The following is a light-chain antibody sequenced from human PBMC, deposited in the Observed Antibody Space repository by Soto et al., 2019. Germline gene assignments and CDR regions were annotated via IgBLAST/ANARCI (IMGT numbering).Light chain of an antibody. V-gene: IGKV3-15*01. CDR2: GAS. CDR3: QQHRSSPRP. CDR1: QSVDIN. Sequence: EIVLTQSPATLSVSPGERVTLSCRASQSVDINLAWYQQKPGQAPRLLIYGASTRATDMPGRFSGRGAGAEFTLTISSLQSVDFAVYYCQQHRSSPRPLGQGTNVDIK. J-gene: IGKJ1*01.